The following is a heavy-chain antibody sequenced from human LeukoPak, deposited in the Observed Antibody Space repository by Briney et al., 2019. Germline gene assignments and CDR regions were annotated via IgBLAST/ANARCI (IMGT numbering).Heavy chain of an antibody. Sequence: ASVKVPCKASGYTFTSYGISWVRQAPGQGLEWMGWISAYNGNTNYAQKFQGRVTMTRDTSISTAYMELSRLRSDDTAVYYCAREIVVVPAAIRYWFDPWGQGTLVTVSS. CDR3: AREIVVVPAAIRYWFDP. V-gene: IGHV1-18*01. D-gene: IGHD2-2*02. CDR1: GYTFTSYG. J-gene: IGHJ5*02. CDR2: ISAYNGNT.